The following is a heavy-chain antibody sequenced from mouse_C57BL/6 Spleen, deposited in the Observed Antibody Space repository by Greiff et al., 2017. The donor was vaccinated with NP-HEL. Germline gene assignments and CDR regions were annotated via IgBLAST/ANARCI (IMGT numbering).Heavy chain of an antibody. V-gene: IGHV10-1*01. D-gene: IGHD2-3*01. CDR3: GGGYYGAY. J-gene: IGHJ3*01. CDR1: GFSFSTYA. Sequence: EVQRVESGGGLVQPKGSLKLSCAASGFSFSTYAMNWVRQAPGKGLEWVARIRSKSNNYATYYADSVKDRFTISRDDSESMLYLQMNNLKTEDTAMYYCGGGYYGAYWGQGTLVTVSA. CDR2: IRSKSNNYAT.